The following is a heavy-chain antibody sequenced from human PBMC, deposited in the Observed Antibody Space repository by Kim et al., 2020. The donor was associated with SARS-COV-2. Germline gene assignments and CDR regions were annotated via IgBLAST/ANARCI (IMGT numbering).Heavy chain of an antibody. V-gene: IGHV1-69*01. Sequence: KFQGRVTITADESTSTAYMELSSLRSEDTAVYYCARDSTTVIYYYYGMDVWGQGTTVTVSS. CDR3: ARDSTTVIYYYYGMDV. D-gene: IGHD4-17*01. J-gene: IGHJ6*02.